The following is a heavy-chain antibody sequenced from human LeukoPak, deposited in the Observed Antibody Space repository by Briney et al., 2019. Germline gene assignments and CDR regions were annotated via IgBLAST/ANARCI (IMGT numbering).Heavy chain of an antibody. D-gene: IGHD3-9*01. CDR3: ARDLTNLDILTGYYSYYFDY. Sequence: GGSLRLSCAASGFTFSSYWMGWVRQAPGKGLEWVANIKQDGSEKYYVDYVKGRFTISRDNAKNSLYLQMNSLRAEDTAVYYCARDLTNLDILTGYYSYYFDYWGQGTLVTVSS. CDR1: GFTFSSYW. J-gene: IGHJ4*02. CDR2: IKQDGSEK. V-gene: IGHV3-7*03.